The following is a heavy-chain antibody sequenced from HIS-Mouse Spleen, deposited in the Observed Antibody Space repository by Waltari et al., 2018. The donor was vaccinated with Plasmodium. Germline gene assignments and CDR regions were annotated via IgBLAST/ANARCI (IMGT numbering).Heavy chain of an antibody. Sequence: EVQLVESGGGLVQPGRSLRLSCAASGFTFDDYAMHWVRQATGKCLEGVSGIMCDSGSIGYADSVKGRFTISRDNAKNSLYLQMNSLRAEDTALYYCAKDRATAAAYYFDYWGQGTLVTVSS. D-gene: IGHD6-13*01. J-gene: IGHJ4*02. CDR3: AKDRATAAAYYFDY. CDR2: IMCDSGSI. V-gene: IGHV3-9*01. CDR1: GFTFDDYA.